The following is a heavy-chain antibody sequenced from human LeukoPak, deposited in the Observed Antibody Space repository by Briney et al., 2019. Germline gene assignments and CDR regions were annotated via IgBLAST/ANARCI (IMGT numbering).Heavy chain of an antibody. CDR3: AKDRGSGSYYLYFDY. V-gene: IGHV3-30*02. CDR2: IRYDGSNK. D-gene: IGHD3-10*01. Sequence: PGGSLRLSCAASGFSFSSYEMNWVRQAPGKGLEWVAFIRYDGSNKYYADSVKGRFTISRDNSKNTLYLQMNSLRAEDTAVYYCAKDRGSGSYYLYFDYWGQGTLVTVSS. CDR1: GFSFSSYE. J-gene: IGHJ4*02.